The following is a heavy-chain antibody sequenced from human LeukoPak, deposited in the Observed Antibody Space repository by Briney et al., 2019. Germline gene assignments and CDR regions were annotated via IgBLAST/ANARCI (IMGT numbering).Heavy chain of an antibody. CDR2: IIPIFGTA. V-gene: IGHV1-69*13. CDR1: GGTFSSYA. J-gene: IGHJ4*02. D-gene: IGHD3-22*01. Sequence: SVKVSCKASGGTFSSYAISWVRQAPGQGLEWMGGIIPIFGTANYAQKFQGRVTITADESTSTAYMELSSLRSEDTAVYYCASHPLLDYYDSSGYYGYDYWGQGTLVAVSS. CDR3: ASHPLLDYYDSSGYYGYDY.